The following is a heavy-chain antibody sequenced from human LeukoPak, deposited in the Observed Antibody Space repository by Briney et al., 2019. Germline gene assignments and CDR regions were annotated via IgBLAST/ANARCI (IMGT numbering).Heavy chain of an antibody. Sequence: KPSETLSLTCTVSGGSISSSSYYWGWIRQPPGKGLEWIGSIYYSGSAYYNPSLKSRVTISVDTSKNQFSLKLSSVTAADTAVYYCARHGPAARTFDYWGQGTLVTVSS. CDR3: ARHGPAARTFDY. V-gene: IGHV4-39*01. CDR1: GGSISSSSYY. D-gene: IGHD2-2*01. CDR2: IYYSGSA. J-gene: IGHJ4*02.